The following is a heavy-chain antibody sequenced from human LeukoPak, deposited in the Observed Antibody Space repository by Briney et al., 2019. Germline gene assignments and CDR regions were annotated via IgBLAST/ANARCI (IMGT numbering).Heavy chain of an antibody. Sequence: PSETLSLTCTVSGGSISSYYWGCIRQPPGKGLEWIGSIYHSGSTYYNPSLKSRVTISVDTSKNQFSLKLSSVTAADTAVYYCASSPYARLGQGDYWGQGTLVTVSS. J-gene: IGHJ4*02. CDR1: GGSISSYY. D-gene: IGHD3-16*01. CDR2: IYHSGST. V-gene: IGHV4-38-2*02. CDR3: ASSPYARLGQGDY.